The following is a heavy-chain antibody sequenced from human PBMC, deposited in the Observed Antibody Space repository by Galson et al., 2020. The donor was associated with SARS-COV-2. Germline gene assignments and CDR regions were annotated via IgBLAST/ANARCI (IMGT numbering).Heavy chain of an antibody. V-gene: IGHV1-24*01. J-gene: IGHJ2*01. D-gene: IGHD3-10*01. Sequence: ASVKVSCKASGYTFTGYYMHWVRQAPGQGLEWMGGFNPEDGETIYSKKFQGRVTMTEDTFTDTAYMELNSLKSEDTAVYYCATTDFRTRGALNPGGWFFDLWGRGTLVTISS. CDR2: FNPEDGET. CDR3: ATTDFRTRGALNPGGWFFDL. CDR1: GYTFTGYY.